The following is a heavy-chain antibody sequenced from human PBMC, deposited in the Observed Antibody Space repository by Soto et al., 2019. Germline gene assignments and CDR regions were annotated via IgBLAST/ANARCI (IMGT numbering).Heavy chain of an antibody. V-gene: IGHV3-23*01. D-gene: IGHD5-18*01. CDR2: ISGSGGST. CDR1: GFTFSSYA. Sequence: GGSLRLSCAASGFTFSSYAMSWVRQAPGKGLEWVSAISGSGGSTYYADSVKGRFTISRDNSKNTLYLQMNSLRAEDTAVYYCARNSHPDTAIGAKIGGDAFDIWGQGTMVTVSS. CDR3: ARNSHPDTAIGAKIGGDAFDI. J-gene: IGHJ3*02.